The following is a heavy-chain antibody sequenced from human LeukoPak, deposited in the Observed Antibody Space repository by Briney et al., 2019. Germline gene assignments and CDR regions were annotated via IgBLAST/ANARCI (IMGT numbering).Heavy chain of an antibody. CDR3: ARVLWYGSGSQIFEY. V-gene: IGHV3-53*01. CDR1: GFTVSSNY. Sequence: PGGSLRLYCAASGFTVSSNYMTWDRQAPGKGLEWVSVIYSGGTTYYEDSVKGRFTISRDNFKNTLYLQMNSVRAEDTAVYYSARVLWYGSGSQIFEYWGQGTRVTVSS. D-gene: IGHD3-10*01. J-gene: IGHJ4*02. CDR2: IYSGGTT.